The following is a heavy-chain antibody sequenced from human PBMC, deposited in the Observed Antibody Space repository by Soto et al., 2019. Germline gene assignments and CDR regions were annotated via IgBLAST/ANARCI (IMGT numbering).Heavy chain of an antibody. Sequence: GGSLRLSCAASGFTFSSYSMNWVRQAPGKGLEWVSSISSSSSYIYYADSVKGRFTISRDNAKNSLYLQMNSLRAEDTAVYYCARDLGGTGYPDYWGQGTLVTVSS. D-gene: IGHD3-10*01. J-gene: IGHJ4*02. CDR2: ISSSSSYI. CDR3: ARDLGGTGYPDY. V-gene: IGHV3-21*01. CDR1: GFTFSSYS.